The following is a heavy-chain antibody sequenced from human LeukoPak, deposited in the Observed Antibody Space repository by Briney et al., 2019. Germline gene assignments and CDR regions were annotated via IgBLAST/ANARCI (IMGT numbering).Heavy chain of an antibody. D-gene: IGHD3-22*01. V-gene: IGHV3-23*01. Sequence: GKSLRLSCAASGFTFSSYAMTWVRQGPGKGLECVSSISGRGDSTYYVDSVKGRFSISRDNSKNTVFLQMNTLRAEDTAVYYCAKRRDYDSTGYYFTPYYFDYWGQGTLVTVSS. CDR1: GFTFSSYA. CDR3: AKRRDYDSTGYYFTPYYFDY. CDR2: ISGRGDST. J-gene: IGHJ4*02.